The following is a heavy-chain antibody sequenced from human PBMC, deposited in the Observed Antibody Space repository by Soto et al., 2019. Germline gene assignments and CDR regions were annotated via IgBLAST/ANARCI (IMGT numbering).Heavy chain of an antibody. J-gene: IGHJ4*02. Sequence: EVQLVESGGGLVQPGGSLRLSCAASGFTFSSYEMNWVRQATGKGLEWVSYISSSGSTIYYADSVKGRFTISSDNAKNSLYLQMNSLRAEDTAVYYCARAGWDGDDYWGQGTLVTVSS. CDR3: ARAGWDGDDY. D-gene: IGHD1-26*01. V-gene: IGHV3-48*03. CDR1: GFTFSSYE. CDR2: ISSSGSTI.